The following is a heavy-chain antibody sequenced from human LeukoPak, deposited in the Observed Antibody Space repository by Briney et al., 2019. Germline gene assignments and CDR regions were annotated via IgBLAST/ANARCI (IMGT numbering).Heavy chain of an antibody. V-gene: IGHV3-53*01. CDR2: IYSGGST. J-gene: IGHJ4*02. CDR1: GFTVSSNY. CDR3: ARVLAARLFDY. Sequence: PGGSLRLSCAASGFTVSSNYMSWVRQAPGKGLEWVSVIYSGGSTYYADSVKGRFTISRDNSKNTLYLQMNSLRAEDTAVYYCARVLAARLFDYWGQGTLVTVSS. D-gene: IGHD6-6*01.